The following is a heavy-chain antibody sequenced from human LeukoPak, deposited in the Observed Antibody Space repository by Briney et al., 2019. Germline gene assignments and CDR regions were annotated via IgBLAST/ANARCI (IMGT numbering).Heavy chain of an antibody. D-gene: IGHD6-19*01. CDR1: GFTFSSYG. V-gene: IGHV3-33*01. CDR3: AREGSSSSFDY. Sequence: GGSLRLSCTASGFTFSSYGMHWVRQAPGKGLEWVAVIWNDGSNKYYADSVKGRFTISRDNSKNTLYLQMNSLRTEDTAVYFCAREGSSSSFDYWGQGTLVTVSS. J-gene: IGHJ4*02. CDR2: IWNDGSNK.